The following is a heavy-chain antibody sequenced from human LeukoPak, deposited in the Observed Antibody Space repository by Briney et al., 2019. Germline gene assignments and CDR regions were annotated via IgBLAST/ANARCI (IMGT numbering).Heavy chain of an antibody. CDR1: GFTFSSYA. CDR2: INSRSSYI. CDR3: ARDHDIVLVPANDAFDI. J-gene: IGHJ3*02. D-gene: IGHD2-2*01. V-gene: IGHV3-21*01. Sequence: GGSLRLSCAASGFTFSSYAMSWVRQAPGKGLEWVSSINSRSSYIYYADSVKGRFTISRDNAKNSLYLQMNSLRAEDTAVYYCARDHDIVLVPANDAFDIWGQGTMVTVSS.